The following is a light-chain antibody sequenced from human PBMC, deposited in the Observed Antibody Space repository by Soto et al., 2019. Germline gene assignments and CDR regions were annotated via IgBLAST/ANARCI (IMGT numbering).Light chain of an antibody. CDR2: AAS. V-gene: IGKV1-12*01. J-gene: IGKJ5*01. CDR3: QQYGTSEII. Sequence: DIQMTQSPSSVSASVGDRVTITCRASQGISSWLAWYQQKPGKAPKLLIYAASSLQSGVPSRFSGSGSGTDFTLTISRLETEDFAVFYCQQYGTSEIIFGQGTRLEIK. CDR1: QGISSW.